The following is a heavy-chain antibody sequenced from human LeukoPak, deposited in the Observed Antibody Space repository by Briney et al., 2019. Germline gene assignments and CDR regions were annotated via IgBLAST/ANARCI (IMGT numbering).Heavy chain of an antibody. V-gene: IGHV1-2*02. CDR3: ARDRFQIVVVPAAKYYYYYYGMDV. Sequence: ASVKVSCKASGYTFTGYYMHWVRQAPGQGLEWMGWINPNSGGTNYAQKFQGRVTMTRDTSISTAYMELSRLRSDDTAVYYCARDRFQIVVVPAAKYYYYYYGMDVWDQGTTVTVSS. D-gene: IGHD2-2*01. CDR1: GYTFTGYY. J-gene: IGHJ6*02. CDR2: INPNSGGT.